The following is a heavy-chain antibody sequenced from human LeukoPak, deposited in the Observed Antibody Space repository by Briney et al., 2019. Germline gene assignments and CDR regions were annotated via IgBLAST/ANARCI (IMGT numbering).Heavy chain of an antibody. CDR1: GYTFTDYY. V-gene: IGHV1-2*02. Sequence: ASVKVSCKASGYTFTDYYIQRVRQAPGQGLEWMAWINPNSGGTYYAQNFHDRITLTRDTSISTAYMELSRLRSDDTAIYYCARANALYCSSTSCLFDYWGQGTLVTVSS. J-gene: IGHJ4*02. CDR3: ARANALYCSSTSCLFDY. D-gene: IGHD2-2*01. CDR2: INPNSGGT.